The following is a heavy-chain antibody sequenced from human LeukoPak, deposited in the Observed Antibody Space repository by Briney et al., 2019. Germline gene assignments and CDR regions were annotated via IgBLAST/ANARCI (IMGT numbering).Heavy chain of an antibody. V-gene: IGHV3-21*01. CDR2: ISSSSSYI. CDR3: ARDHERVVPYYFDY. CDR1: GFTFSSYA. Sequence: GGSLRLSCVASGFTFSSYAMSWVRQAPGKGLEWVSSISSSSSYIYYADSVKGRFTISRDNAKNSLYLQMNSLRAEDTAVYYCARDHERVVPYYFDYWGQGTLVTVSS. J-gene: IGHJ4*02. D-gene: IGHD2-15*01.